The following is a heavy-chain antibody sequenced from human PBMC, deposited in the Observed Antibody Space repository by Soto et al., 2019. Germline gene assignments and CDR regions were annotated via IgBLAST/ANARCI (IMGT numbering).Heavy chain of an antibody. Sequence: PSETMSLTCTVSGGYISGYDWSWIRQQPGKGLEWIGHVYYSGTTSYNPSLKSRVIISLDTSKNQFSLKLTSVTAADTAVYYCGRLERSYYDSSGSNPYYFDYWGQGTLVTVSS. V-gene: IGHV4-31*03. D-gene: IGHD3-22*01. CDR3: GRLERSYYDSSGSNPYYFDY. J-gene: IGHJ4*02. CDR2: VYYSGTT. CDR1: GGYISGYD.